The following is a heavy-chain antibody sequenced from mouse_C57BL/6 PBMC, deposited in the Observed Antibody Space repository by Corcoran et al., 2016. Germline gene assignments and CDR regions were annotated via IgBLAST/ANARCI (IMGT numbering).Heavy chain of an antibody. CDR2: IYPRSGNT. Sequence: QVQLQQSGAELARPGASVKLSCKASGYTFTSYGISWVKQRTGQGLEWIGEIYPRSGNTYYNEKFKGKATLTADKSSSTAYMELRSLTSEDSAVYFCARYHYGSSYEAYWGQGTLVTVSA. CDR3: ARYHYGSSYEAY. D-gene: IGHD1-1*01. J-gene: IGHJ3*01. CDR1: GYTFTSYG. V-gene: IGHV1-81*01.